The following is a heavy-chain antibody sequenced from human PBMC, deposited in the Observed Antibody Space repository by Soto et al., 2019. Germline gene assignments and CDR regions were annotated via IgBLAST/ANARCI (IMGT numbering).Heavy chain of an antibody. J-gene: IGHJ4*02. CDR1: GGTFSSYT. D-gene: IGHD6-19*01. Sequence: QVQLVQSGAEVKKPGSSVKVSCKASGGTFSSYTISWVRQAPGQGLEWMGRIIPILGIANYAQKFQGRVTITADKSTSKAYMELSSLRSEDTAVYYCARAPPCTGAVAAKVWGQGTLVTVSS. CDR3: ARAPPCTGAVAAKV. V-gene: IGHV1-69*02. CDR2: IIPILGIA.